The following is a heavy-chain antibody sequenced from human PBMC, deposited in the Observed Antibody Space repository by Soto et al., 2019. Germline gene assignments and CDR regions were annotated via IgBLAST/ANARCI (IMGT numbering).Heavy chain of an antibody. CDR3: AKNGQWLATPPEA. CDR2: ITDSGYTA. Sequence: EVQLLESGGASVQPGGSLQLSCAASGFSFGTFVMTWFRQAPGGGLERVSSITDSGYTASYAETVEGRFTVSRDNSKNILHLQMNDLRVEDTATYYCAKNGQWLATPPEAWGQGTLVTVSS. D-gene: IGHD6-19*01. CDR1: GFSFGTFV. V-gene: IGHV3-23*01. J-gene: IGHJ4*02.